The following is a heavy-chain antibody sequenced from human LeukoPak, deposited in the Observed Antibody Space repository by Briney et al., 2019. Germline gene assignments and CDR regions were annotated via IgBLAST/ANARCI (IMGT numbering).Heavy chain of an antibody. V-gene: IGHV3-23*01. J-gene: IGHJ3*02. Sequence: GGSLRLSCVASGLTFSTYAMSWVRQAPGKGLEWVSCICGSGGSTPYADSVKGRFTISRDNSKNTLYLQMNSLRAEDTAVYYCAKDLEDTAMIRRPFDIWGQGTMVTVSS. CDR3: AKDLEDTAMIRRPFDI. CDR2: ICGSGGST. D-gene: IGHD5-18*01. CDR1: GLTFSTYA.